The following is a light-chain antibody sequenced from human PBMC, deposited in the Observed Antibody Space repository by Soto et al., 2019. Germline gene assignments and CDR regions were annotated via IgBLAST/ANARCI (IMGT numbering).Light chain of an antibody. CDR1: QRVSSSY. V-gene: IGKV3-20*01. Sequence: EIVLTQSPGTLSLSPGERATLSCRASQRVSSSYLAWYQQKPGQAPRLLIYGASSRATGIPDRFSGSGSGTDFTLTISRLEPEDVVVYYCQQYGSAPYTFGQGTKLEIK. CDR2: GAS. CDR3: QQYGSAPYT. J-gene: IGKJ2*01.